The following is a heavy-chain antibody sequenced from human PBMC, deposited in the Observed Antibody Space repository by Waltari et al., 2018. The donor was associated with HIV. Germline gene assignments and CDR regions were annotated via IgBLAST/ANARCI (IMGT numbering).Heavy chain of an antibody. J-gene: IGHJ1*01. CDR1: GGSFSSYQ. D-gene: IGHD6-19*01. Sequence: QVQLQQWGGGLVKHSETLSLTCAVYGGSFSSYQWSWLSQSPGRGLEWIGKISQGGSTSYHPSLKRRVAMSMDISTNQISLNLGSLTPADTAVYFCARGLLAVAGTEEYFQHWGPGAPVTVSS. V-gene: IGHV4-34*01. CDR2: ISQGGST. CDR3: ARGLLAVAGTEEYFQH.